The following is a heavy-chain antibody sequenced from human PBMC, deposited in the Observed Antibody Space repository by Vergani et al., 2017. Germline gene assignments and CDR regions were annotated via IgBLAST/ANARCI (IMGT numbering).Heavy chain of an antibody. CDR1: GYTFTGYY. V-gene: IGHV1-2*02. CDR2: INPNSGGT. CDR3: ASPYDYLGENAFDI. Sequence: QVQLVQSGAEVKKPGASVKVSCKASGYTFTGYYMHWVRQAPGEGLEWMGWINPNSGGTKYAQTVQGRVTMTRDTSISTAYMEPSRLRADDTAVYYCASPYDYLGENAFDIWGQGTMVTVSS. D-gene: IGHD3-16*01. J-gene: IGHJ3*02.